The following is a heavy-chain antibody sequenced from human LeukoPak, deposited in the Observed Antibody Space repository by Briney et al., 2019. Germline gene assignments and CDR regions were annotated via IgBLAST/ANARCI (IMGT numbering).Heavy chain of an antibody. CDR1: GGSISSYY. J-gene: IGHJ6*02. Sequence: PSETLSLTCTVSGGSISSYYWSWIRQPPGKGLEWIGYIYYSGSTNYNPSLKSRVTISVDTSKNQFSLKLSSVTAADTAVYYCARHVATNYYYNYYGLDVWGQGTTVTVSS. CDR2: IYYSGST. D-gene: IGHD3-10*02. V-gene: IGHV4-59*01. CDR3: ARHVATNYYYNYYGLDV.